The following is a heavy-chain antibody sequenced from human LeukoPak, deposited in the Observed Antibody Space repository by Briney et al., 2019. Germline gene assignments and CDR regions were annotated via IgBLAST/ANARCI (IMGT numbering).Heavy chain of an antibody. V-gene: IGHV3-7*01. Sequence: GGCLRLSCAASGFTFSSYWMSWVRQAPGKGLGSVANIKQDGSEKYYVDSVKGRFTISRDNAKNSLYLQMNSLRAEDTAVYYCARAKVTYYDFWSGYTYYYYMDVWGKGTTVTVSS. J-gene: IGHJ6*03. CDR1: GFTFSSYW. D-gene: IGHD3-3*01. CDR2: IKQDGSEK. CDR3: ARAKVTYYDFWSGYTYYYYMDV.